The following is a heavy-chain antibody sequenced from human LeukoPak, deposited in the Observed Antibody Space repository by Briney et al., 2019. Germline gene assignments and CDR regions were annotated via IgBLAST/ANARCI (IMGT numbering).Heavy chain of an antibody. Sequence: PGGSLRLSCAASGFNFRAYGMHWVRQAPGQGLEYVAAISADGGTTWHSNSVNGRFTISRDTPKNTLYLQMGRLKTEDTALYYCARGRGGPPFDYWGQGILVTVSS. D-gene: IGHD3-10*01. CDR2: ISADGGTT. CDR1: GFNFRAYG. V-gene: IGHV3-64*01. CDR3: ARGRGGPPFDY. J-gene: IGHJ4*02.